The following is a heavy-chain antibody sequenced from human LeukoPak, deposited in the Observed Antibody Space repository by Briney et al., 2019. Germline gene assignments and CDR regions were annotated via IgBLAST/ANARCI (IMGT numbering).Heavy chain of an antibody. V-gene: IGHV4-59*01. D-gene: IGHD3-16*01. CDR1: GGSISNNY. CDR2: IYYSGST. CDR3: ARWGGFYFGMDV. J-gene: IGHJ6*04. Sequence: SETLSLTCTVSGGSISNNYWSRIRQPPGKGLEWIGYIYYSGSTNYNPSLKSRVTISIDTSKNQFSLKLSSVTAADTAVYYCARWGGFYFGMDVWGKGTTVTVSS.